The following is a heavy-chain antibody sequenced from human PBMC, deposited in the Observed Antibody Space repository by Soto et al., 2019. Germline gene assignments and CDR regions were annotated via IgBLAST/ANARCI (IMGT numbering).Heavy chain of an antibody. J-gene: IGHJ3*02. D-gene: IGHD1-26*01. CDR2: ISSSSSYI. CDR3: ARVMLSLNAFDI. CDR1: GFTFSSYS. V-gene: IGHV3-21*01. Sequence: PGGSLRLCCAASGFTFSSYSMNWVRQAPGKGLGWVSSISSSSSYIYYADSVKGRFTISRDNAKNSLYLQMNSLRAEDTAVYYCARVMLSLNAFDIWGQGTMVTVSS.